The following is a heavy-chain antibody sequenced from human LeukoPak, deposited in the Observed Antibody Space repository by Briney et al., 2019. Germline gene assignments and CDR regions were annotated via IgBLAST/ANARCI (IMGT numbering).Heavy chain of an antibody. CDR3: ARATPELWFGELLPSYLFDY. J-gene: IGHJ4*02. CDR1: VGTFSRYA. V-gene: IGHV1-69*05. D-gene: IGHD3-10*01. CDR2: IIPIFGTE. Sequence: SVKVSCKPSVGTFSRYAISWVRQAPGPGLEWMGGIIPIFGTENYAQTFQGRVTITTDESTSTAYMELSSLRSEDTAVYYCARATPELWFGELLPSYLFDYWGQGTLVTVSS.